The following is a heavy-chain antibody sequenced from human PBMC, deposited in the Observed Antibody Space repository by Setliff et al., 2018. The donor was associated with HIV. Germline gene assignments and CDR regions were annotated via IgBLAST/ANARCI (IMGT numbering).Heavy chain of an antibody. J-gene: IGHJ4*02. CDR3: ARGIRTAAAPTFDH. D-gene: IGHD6-13*01. CDR2: VYYGGIT. Sequence: TETLSLTCTVSGVATDSNYWTWIRQSPGKGLEWIGYVYYGGITNYSPSLKSRVSISIDTSKNQFYLNLGSVTTADTAVYFCARGIRTAAAPTFDHWGQGALVTVS. V-gene: IGHV4-59*01. CDR1: GVATDSNY.